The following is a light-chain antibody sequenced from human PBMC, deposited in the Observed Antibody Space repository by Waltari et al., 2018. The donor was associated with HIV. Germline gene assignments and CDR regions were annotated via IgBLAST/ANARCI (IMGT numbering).Light chain of an antibody. CDR3: QSYDNTLGGVV. V-gene: IGLV1-40*01. J-gene: IGLJ2*01. CDR2: GNT. CDR1: NSTVGACFD. Sequence: QSVLIQPPSVSGAPGHNVTLACAGTNSTVGACFDVKCYQHFPGVAPKIVIYGNTNRPSGVTDRFSGSKPDTSASLAITGLRAEDEADYHCQSYDNTLGGVVFGGGTKLTVL.